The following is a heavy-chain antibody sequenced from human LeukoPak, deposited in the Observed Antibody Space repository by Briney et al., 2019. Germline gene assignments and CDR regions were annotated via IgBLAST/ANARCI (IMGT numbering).Heavy chain of an antibody. CDR1: GFSFSNYG. CDR3: ARDANYYGSGSYLDY. Sequence: GGSLRLSCAASGFSFSNYGMHWVRQAPGKGLEWVAVIWYDGSNKYYADFVKGRFTIFRDNSKNTLYLQMNSLRAEDTAVYYCARDANYYGSGSYLDYWGQGTLVTVSS. J-gene: IGHJ4*02. V-gene: IGHV3-33*01. CDR2: IWYDGSNK. D-gene: IGHD3-10*01.